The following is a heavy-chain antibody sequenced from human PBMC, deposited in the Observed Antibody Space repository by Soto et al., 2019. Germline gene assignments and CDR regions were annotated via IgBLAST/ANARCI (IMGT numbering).Heavy chain of an antibody. CDR2: IYYSGST. D-gene: IGHD2-8*01. V-gene: IGHV4-31*03. Sequence: PSETLSLTCTVSGGSISSGGYYWSWIRQHPGKGLEWIGYIYYSGSTYYNPSLKSRVTISVDTSKNQFSLKLSSVTAADTAVYYCARLKPGMLHRGNLFDSWGQGTLVTGSS. J-gene: IGHJ5*01. CDR3: ARLKPGMLHRGNLFDS. CDR1: GGSISSGGYY.